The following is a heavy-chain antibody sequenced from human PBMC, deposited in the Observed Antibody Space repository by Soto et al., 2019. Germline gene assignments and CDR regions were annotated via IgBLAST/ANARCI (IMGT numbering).Heavy chain of an antibody. V-gene: IGHV1-46*03. D-gene: IGHD2-21*02. J-gene: IGHJ3*02. Sequence: ASVKVSCKASGYTFTSYYMHWVRPAPGQGLEWMGIINPSGGSTSYAQKFQGRVTMTRDTSTSTVYMELSSLRSEDTAVYYCARDFLVTDDAFDIWGQGTMVTVSS. CDR1: GYTFTSYY. CDR2: INPSGGST. CDR3: ARDFLVTDDAFDI.